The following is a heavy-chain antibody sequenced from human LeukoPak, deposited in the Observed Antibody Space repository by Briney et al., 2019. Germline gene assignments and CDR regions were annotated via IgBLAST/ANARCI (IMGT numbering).Heavy chain of an antibody. Sequence: GGSLRLSCAVSGFTSSSYWMHWVRQVPGKGLLWVSRINSDGSIINYADSVKGRFTISRDNAKNTVYLQMNSLTAEDTAVYYCARDQEYSGSYYRYFDYWGQGTLVTVSS. J-gene: IGHJ4*02. D-gene: IGHD1-26*01. CDR3: ARDQEYSGSYYRYFDY. CDR2: INSDGSII. CDR1: GFTSSSYW. V-gene: IGHV3-74*01.